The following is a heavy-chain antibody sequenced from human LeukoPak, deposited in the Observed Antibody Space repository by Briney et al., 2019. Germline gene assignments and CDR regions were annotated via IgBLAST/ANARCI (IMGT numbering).Heavy chain of an antibody. Sequence: PGGSLRLSCAASGFTFSSYAMNWVRQAPGKGLEWVSTISGSGDSTNYADSVKGRCTISRDNSKNTLYLQMNSLRPEDTAVYYCAKGRSSGYPYAFDIWGQGTMVTVSS. CDR3: AKGRSSGYPYAFDI. D-gene: IGHD3-22*01. V-gene: IGHV3-23*01. CDR1: GFTFSSYA. J-gene: IGHJ3*02. CDR2: ISGSGDST.